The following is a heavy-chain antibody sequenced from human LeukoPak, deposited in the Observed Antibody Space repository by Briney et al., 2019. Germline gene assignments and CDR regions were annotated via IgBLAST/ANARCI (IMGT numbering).Heavy chain of an antibody. V-gene: IGHV3-21*01. D-gene: IGHD6-6*01. CDR1: GFTFDNAW. CDR3: ARVKRIAARLLGHFDY. J-gene: IGHJ4*02. CDR2: ISSSSSYI. Sequence: GGSLRLSCAASGFTFDNAWMNWVRQAPGKGLEWVSSISSSSSYIYYADSVKGRFTISRDNAKNSLYLQMNSLRAEDTAVYYCARVKRIAARLLGHFDYWGQGTLVTVSS.